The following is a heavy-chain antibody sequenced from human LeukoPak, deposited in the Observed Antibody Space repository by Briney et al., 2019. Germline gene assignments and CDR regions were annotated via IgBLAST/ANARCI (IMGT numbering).Heavy chain of an antibody. V-gene: IGHV1-69-2*01. CDR2: VDPEDGET. CDR1: GYTFTDYY. D-gene: IGHD6-19*01. CDR3: AKNTGRQWLFGY. Sequence: ASVKISCKVSGYTFTDYYMHWVPQAPGKGLEWMGRVDPEDGETIYAKKFQGRVTITADTSTDTAYMELSSLRSEDTAVYYCAKNTGRQWLFGYWGQGTLVTVSS. J-gene: IGHJ4*02.